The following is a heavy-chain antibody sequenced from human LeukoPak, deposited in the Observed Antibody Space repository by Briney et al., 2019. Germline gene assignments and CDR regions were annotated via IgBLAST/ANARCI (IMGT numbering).Heavy chain of an antibody. D-gene: IGHD3-10*01. V-gene: IGHV4-39*07. J-gene: IGHJ5*02. CDR2: INHSGST. CDR3: ARGAELLWFGELSYWFDP. CDR1: GGSISSGSYY. Sequence: PSETLSLTCTVSGGSISSGSYYWSWIRQPPGKGLEWIGEINHSGSTNYNPSLKSRVTISVDTSKNQFSLKLSSVTAADTAVYYCARGAELLWFGELSYWFDPWGQGTLVTVSS.